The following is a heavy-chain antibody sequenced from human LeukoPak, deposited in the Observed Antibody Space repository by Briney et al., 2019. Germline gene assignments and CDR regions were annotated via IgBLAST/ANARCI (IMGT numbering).Heavy chain of an antibody. CDR3: TKKLEYCGGDCYWDDAFDI. CDR2: ITAGGDTT. CDR1: GFTFSSNA. D-gene: IGHD2-21*02. J-gene: IGHJ3*02. V-gene: IGHV3-23*01. Sequence: GGSLRLSCAASGFTFSSNAMTWVRQAPGQGLECVSAITAGGDTTYYAGSVKGRFTISRDNSKNTLFLHMNSLRAEDTALYYCTKKLEYCGGDCYWDDAFDIWGQGTMVTVSS.